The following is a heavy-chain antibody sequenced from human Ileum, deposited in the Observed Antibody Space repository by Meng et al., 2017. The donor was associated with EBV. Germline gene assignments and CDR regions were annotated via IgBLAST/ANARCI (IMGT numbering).Heavy chain of an antibody. J-gene: IGHJ4*02. V-gene: IGHV7-4-1*01. CDR3: ARGNGWRFDY. CDR1: GYTFTSSS. CDR2: ININTGNP. D-gene: IGHD6-19*01. Sequence: QVQLVQSGSELXXXXXSXKVSCQAAGYTFTSSSMNWVRHAPGQGLEWMGWININTGNPTYAQGFTGRFVFSLDTSVSTAYLQIDSLKADDTAVYYCARGNGWRFDYWGQGTLVTVSS.